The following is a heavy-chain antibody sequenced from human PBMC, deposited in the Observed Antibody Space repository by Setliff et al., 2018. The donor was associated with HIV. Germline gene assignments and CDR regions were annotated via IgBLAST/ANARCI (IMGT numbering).Heavy chain of an antibody. CDR2: LSSNGNS. Sequence: TLSLTCAIFGGSISRSTYYWGWIRQPPGKGLEWIGALSSNGNSYYNPSYKSRVTISIDSSKNLFSLRLNSLTAADTAVYYCAAQDLAEVRWYYMDYWGQGAPVTVSS. CDR3: AAQDLAEVRWYYMDY. V-gene: IGHV4-39*07. D-gene: IGHD2-15*01. J-gene: IGHJ4*02. CDR1: GGSISRSTYY.